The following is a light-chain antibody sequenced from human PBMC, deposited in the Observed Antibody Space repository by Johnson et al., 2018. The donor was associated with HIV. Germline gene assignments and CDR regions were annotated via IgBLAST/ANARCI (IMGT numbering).Light chain of an antibody. CDR3: GTWDSSLSAHYV. CDR2: EKN. CDR1: SSNIGNNY. J-gene: IGLJ1*01. Sequence: QSVLTQPPSVSAAPGQKVNISCSGSSSNIGNNYVSWYQQLPGTAPKLLIYEKNKRPSGIPDRFSASKSGTSATLGITGLQTGDEADYCCGTWDSSLSAHYVFGTVTKVTVL. V-gene: IGLV1-51*02.